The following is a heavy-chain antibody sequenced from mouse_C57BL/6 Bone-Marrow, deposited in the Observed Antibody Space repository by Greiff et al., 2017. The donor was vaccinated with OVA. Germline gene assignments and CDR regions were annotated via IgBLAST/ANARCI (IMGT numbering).Heavy chain of an antibody. V-gene: IGHV5-15*01. CDR2: ISNLAYSI. J-gene: IGHJ2*01. Sequence: EVKLMESGGGLVQPGGSLKLSCAASGFTFSDYGMAWVRQAPRKGPEWVAFISNLAYSIYYADTVTGRFTISRENAKNTLYLEMSSLRSEDTAMYYCARVTTVVATREYYFDYWGQGTTLTVSS. CDR1: GFTFSDYG. CDR3: ARVTTVVATREYYFDY. D-gene: IGHD1-1*01.